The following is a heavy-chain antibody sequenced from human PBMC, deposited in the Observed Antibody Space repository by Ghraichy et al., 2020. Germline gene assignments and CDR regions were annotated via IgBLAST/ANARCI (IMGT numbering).Heavy chain of an antibody. J-gene: IGHJ4*02. CDR2: ITTSGGST. V-gene: IGHV3-23*01. CDR1: GFTFSSHA. D-gene: IGHD6-13*01. Sequence: GGSLRLSCAASGFTFSSHAMSWVRQAPGKGLEWVSGITTSGGSTHYADSVKGRFTISRDNSKNTLYLQMNSLRAEDTAVYYCAKDQWGTYSDCFDYWGQGTLVTVSS. CDR3: AKDQWGTYSDCFDY.